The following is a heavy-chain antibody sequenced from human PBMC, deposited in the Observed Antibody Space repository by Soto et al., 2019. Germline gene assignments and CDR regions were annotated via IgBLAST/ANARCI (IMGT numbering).Heavy chain of an antibody. D-gene: IGHD6-13*01. CDR3: ARTYSSSWSPFEY. J-gene: IGHJ4*02. CDR2: ISYSGST. CDR1: GGSISTYY. V-gene: IGHV4-59*12. Sequence: PSETLSLTCTVSGGSISTYYWSWIRQPPGKGLEWIGYISYSGSTNYNPSLKSRLTISVDTSKNQFSLKLTSVTAADTAVYYCARTYSSSWSPFEYWGQGTLVTVSS.